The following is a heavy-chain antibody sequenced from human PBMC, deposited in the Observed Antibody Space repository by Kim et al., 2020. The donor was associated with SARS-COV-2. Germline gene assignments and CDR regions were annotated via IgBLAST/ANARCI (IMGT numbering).Heavy chain of an antibody. Sequence: SVKVSCKASGGTFSSYAISWVRQAPGQGLEWMGGIIPIFGTANYAQKFQGRVTITADESTSTAYMELSSLRSEDTAVYYCARVGCSGGSCYYYYGMDVWGQGTTVTVSS. J-gene: IGHJ6*02. D-gene: IGHD2-15*01. CDR2: IIPIFGTA. V-gene: IGHV1-69*13. CDR3: ARVGCSGGSCYYYYGMDV. CDR1: GGTFSSYA.